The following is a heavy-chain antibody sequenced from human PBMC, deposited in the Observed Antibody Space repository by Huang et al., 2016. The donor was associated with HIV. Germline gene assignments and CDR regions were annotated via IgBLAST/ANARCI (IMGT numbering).Heavy chain of an antibody. CDR2: IYYNGNT. D-gene: IGHD2-15*01. J-gene: IGHJ4*02. V-gene: IGHV4-59*11. CDR3: GRDHGRWSIDY. CDR1: GASINSPY. Sequence: QVQLQESGPGLVKASETLSLTCSVSGASINSPYWGWIRQPPGKGLEWIGSIYYNGNTNYNPSLTGRVTISLDTSKNQFSLKLSSVTAADTAVYYCGRDHGRWSIDYWGQGTLVTVSS.